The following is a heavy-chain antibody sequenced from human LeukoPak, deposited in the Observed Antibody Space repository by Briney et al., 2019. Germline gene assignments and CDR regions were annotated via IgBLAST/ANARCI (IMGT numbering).Heavy chain of an antibody. D-gene: IGHD2-2*01. CDR3: AKGYCSSTSCSIFDY. CDR2: ISSSSSYI. J-gene: IGHJ4*02. V-gene: IGHV3-21*01. Sequence: PGGSLRLSCAASGFTFSSYSMNWVRQAPGKGLEWVSSISSSSSYIYYADSVKGRFTISRDNSKNTLYLQMNSLRAEDTAVYYCAKGYCSSTSCSIFDYWGQGTLVTVSS. CDR1: GFTFSSYS.